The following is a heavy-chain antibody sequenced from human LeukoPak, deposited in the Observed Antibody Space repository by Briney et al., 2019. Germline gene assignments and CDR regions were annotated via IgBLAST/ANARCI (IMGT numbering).Heavy chain of an antibody. J-gene: IGHJ3*02. Sequence: PSETLSLTCAVYGGSFSGYYWSWIRQPPGKGLEWIGEINHSGSTNYNPSLKSRVTISVDTSKNQFSLKLSSVTAADTAVYYCARAGRYFDWLRGHDAFDIWGQGTTVTVSS. D-gene: IGHD3-9*01. CDR2: INHSGST. CDR1: GGSFSGYY. CDR3: ARAGRYFDWLRGHDAFDI. V-gene: IGHV4-34*01.